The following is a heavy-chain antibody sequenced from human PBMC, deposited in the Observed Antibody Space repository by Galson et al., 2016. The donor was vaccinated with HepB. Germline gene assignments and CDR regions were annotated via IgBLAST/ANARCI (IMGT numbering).Heavy chain of an antibody. V-gene: IGHV4-39*02. Sequence: ETLSLTCTVSGGSITSSSYYWGWIRQPPGKGLEWIGSIYYSGSTYYNPSLKSRVTISVDTPKNHFSLTLSSVTATDTAVYYCARLPSGPYDAFDIWGQGTMVTVSS. CDR3: ARLPSGPYDAFDI. D-gene: IGHD6-19*01. J-gene: IGHJ3*02. CDR2: IYYSGST. CDR1: GGSITSSSYY.